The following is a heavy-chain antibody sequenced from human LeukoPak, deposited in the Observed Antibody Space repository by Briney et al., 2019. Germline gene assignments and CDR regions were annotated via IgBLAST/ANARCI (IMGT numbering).Heavy chain of an antibody. D-gene: IGHD3-3*01. CDR3: ARRRVFGVVTEYNWFDP. Sequence: SETLSLTCTVSGGSISSYYWSWIRQPPGKGLKWIGSIYYSGSTYYNPSLKSRVTISVDTSKNQFSLKLSSVTAADAAVYYCARRRVFGVVTEYNWFDPWGQGTLVTVSS. CDR2: IYYSGST. CDR1: GGSISSYY. J-gene: IGHJ5*02. V-gene: IGHV4-59*04.